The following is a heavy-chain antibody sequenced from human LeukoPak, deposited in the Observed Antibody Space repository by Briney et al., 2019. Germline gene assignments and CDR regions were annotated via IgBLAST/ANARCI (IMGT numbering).Heavy chain of an antibody. D-gene: IGHD2-15*01. J-gene: IGHJ4*02. CDR2: IYYSGNT. V-gene: IGHV4-59*01. CDR3: ARAVHCSGGSCYFDY. CDR1: GGSITGYY. Sequence: SETLSLTCTVSGGSITGYYWSWIRQPPGKGLEWIAYIYYSGNTNYNPSLKSRVTISVDTSKNQFSLKLNSVTAADTAVYYCARAVHCSGGSCYFDYWGQGTLVTVSS.